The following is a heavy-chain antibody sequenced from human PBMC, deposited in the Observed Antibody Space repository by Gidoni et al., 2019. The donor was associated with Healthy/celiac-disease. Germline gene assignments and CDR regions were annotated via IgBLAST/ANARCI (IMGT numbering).Heavy chain of an antibody. J-gene: IGHJ6*02. CDR3: ARVEYSSSPGIYYYYGMDV. CDR2: ISAYNGNT. Sequence: QVQLVQSGAEVKKPGASVKVSCKASGYTFTSYGISWVRQAPGQGLEWMGWISAYNGNTNYAQKLQGRVTMTTDTSTSTAYMELRSLRSDDTAVYYCARVEYSSSPGIYYYYGMDVWGQGTTVTVSS. V-gene: IGHV1-18*01. CDR1: GYTFTSYG. D-gene: IGHD6-6*01.